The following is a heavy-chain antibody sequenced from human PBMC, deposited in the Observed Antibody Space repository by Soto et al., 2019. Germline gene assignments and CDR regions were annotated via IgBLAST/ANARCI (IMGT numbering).Heavy chain of an antibody. CDR1: GDSVSSNSAA. CDR2: TYYRSKWYN. Sequence: SPXLALPCAIAGDSVSSNSAAWNCIRQSPSRVLEWLGRTYYRSKWYNDYAVSVKSRITINPDTSKNQFSLQLNSVTPEDTAVYYCARVRHWNDAYPDAFDIWGQGTMVTVSS. D-gene: IGHD1-1*01. CDR3: ARVRHWNDAYPDAFDI. J-gene: IGHJ3*02. V-gene: IGHV6-1*01.